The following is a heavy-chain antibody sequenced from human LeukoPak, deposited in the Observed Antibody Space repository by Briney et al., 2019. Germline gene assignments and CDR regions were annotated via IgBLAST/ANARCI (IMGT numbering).Heavy chain of an antibody. CDR3: ARDVDNVAVAGNWFDP. CDR2: IYTSGST. D-gene: IGHD6-19*01. V-gene: IGHV4-4*07. J-gene: IGHJ5*02. Sequence: SETLSLTCTVSGGSISSYYWSWIRQPAGKGLEWIGRIYTSGSTNYNPSLKSRVTMSVDTSKNQFSLKLSSVPAADTAVYYCARDVDNVAVAGNWFDPWGQGTLVTVSS. CDR1: GGSISSYY.